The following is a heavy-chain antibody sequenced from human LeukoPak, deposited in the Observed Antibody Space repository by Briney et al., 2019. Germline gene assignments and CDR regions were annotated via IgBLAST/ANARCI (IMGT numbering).Heavy chain of an antibody. CDR3: AKDHVADSDY. Sequence: GGSLRLSCAASGFTFGTFWMHWVRQAPGKGLAWVSRINTDGSDTTYADSVKGRFTISRDNSKNTLYLQMNSLRAEDTAVYYCAKDHVADSDYWGQGTLVTVSS. V-gene: IGHV3-74*01. CDR1: GFTFGTFW. D-gene: IGHD6-19*01. J-gene: IGHJ4*02. CDR2: INTDGSDT.